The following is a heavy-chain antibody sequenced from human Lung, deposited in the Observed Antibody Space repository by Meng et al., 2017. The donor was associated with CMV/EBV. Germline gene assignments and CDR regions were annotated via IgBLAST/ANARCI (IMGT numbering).Heavy chain of an antibody. CDR3: AHSGLVVPAVRYWYFDL. D-gene: IGHD2-2*01. Sequence: SGXXLVXPTQTLTLTCTFSGFSLSTSGVGVGWIRQPPGKALEWLALIYWNDDKRYSPSLKSRLTITKDTSKNQVVLTMTNMDPVDTATYYCAHSGLVVPAVRYWYFDLWGRGTLVTVSS. V-gene: IGHV2-5*01. CDR1: GFSLSTSGVG. J-gene: IGHJ2*01. CDR2: IYWNDDK.